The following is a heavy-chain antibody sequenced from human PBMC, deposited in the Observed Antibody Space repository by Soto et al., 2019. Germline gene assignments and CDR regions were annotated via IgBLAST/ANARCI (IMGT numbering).Heavy chain of an antibody. CDR3: ARDTDGLHY. Sequence: EVQLVESGGGLVQPGGSLRLSCAASGLIFSTYKMHWVRQAPGKGLVWVSRINTDGSIIDYADSVKGRFTVSRDNAKNTLYLQMNSLRADDTAVYYCARDTDGLHYWGQGTLVTVSS. CDR1: GLIFSTYK. J-gene: IGHJ4*02. CDR2: INTDGSII. V-gene: IGHV3-74*01.